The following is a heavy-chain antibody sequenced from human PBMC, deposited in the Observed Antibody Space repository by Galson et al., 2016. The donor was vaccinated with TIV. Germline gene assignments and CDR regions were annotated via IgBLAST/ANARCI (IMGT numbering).Heavy chain of an antibody. CDR1: GGTFNFYA. CDR2: IIPVFHTA. CDR3: ARRKQTNYSERGGYYES. Sequence: SVKVSCKASGGTFNFYAFSWVRQAPGQGLEWMGGIIPVFHTANYAQKFQGRITITADDSTSTAYMELSSLRSEDTAVYYCARRKQTNYSERGGYYESWGQGTLVTVSS. V-gene: IGHV1-69*13. D-gene: IGHD3-22*01. J-gene: IGHJ5*02.